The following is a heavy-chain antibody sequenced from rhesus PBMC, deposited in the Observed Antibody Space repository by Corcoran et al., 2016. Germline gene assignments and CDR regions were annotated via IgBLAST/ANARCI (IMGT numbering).Heavy chain of an antibody. CDR1: GGSISDDYS. V-gene: IGHV4-106*01. CDR2: IYGSGGVT. CDR3: ARGGAFWTGYSLFDY. D-gene: IGHD3-3*01. J-gene: IGHJ4*01. Sequence: QVQLQESGPGLVKPSETLSLTCAVSGGSISDDYSWSWIRQPPGKGLEWIGYIYGSGGVTNYNPSLKNLVTISIDTSKNQFSLKLSAVTAADTAVYYCARGGAFWTGYSLFDYWGQGVLVTVSS.